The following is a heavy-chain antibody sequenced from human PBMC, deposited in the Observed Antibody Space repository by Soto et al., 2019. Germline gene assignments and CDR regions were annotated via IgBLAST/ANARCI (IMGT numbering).Heavy chain of an antibody. Sequence: ASVKVSCKASGYTFTSYGISWVRQAPGQGLEWMGWISAYNGNTNYAQKLQGRVTMTTDTSTSTAYMELRSLRSDDTAVYYCARGFSRADRRYDFWSGYYGDDYWGQGTLVTVSS. CDR2: ISAYNGNT. CDR1: GYTFTSYG. D-gene: IGHD3-3*01. CDR3: ARGFSRADRRYDFWSGYYGDDY. J-gene: IGHJ4*02. V-gene: IGHV1-18*01.